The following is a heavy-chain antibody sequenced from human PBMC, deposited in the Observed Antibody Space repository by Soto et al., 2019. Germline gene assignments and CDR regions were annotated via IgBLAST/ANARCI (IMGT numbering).Heavy chain of an antibody. D-gene: IGHD4-17*01. CDR1: GFTFSSNA. CDR3: ARDSILSGTTRPPPLDY. Sequence: QVQLVESGGGVVQPGRSLRLSCAASGFTFSSNAMHWVRQAPGTGLEWVAVMSYDGSNEYYADSVKGRFTISRDNSKNPLYLQMNSLRAEDTAVYYCARDSILSGTTRPPPLDYWGQGTLVTVSS. V-gene: IGHV3-30-3*01. CDR2: MSYDGSNE. J-gene: IGHJ4*02.